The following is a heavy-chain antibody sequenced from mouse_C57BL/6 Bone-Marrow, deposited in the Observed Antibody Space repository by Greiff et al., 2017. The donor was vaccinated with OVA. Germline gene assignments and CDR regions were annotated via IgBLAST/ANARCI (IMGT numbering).Heavy chain of an antibody. CDR3: ARKRNWDEEDFDY. J-gene: IGHJ2*01. D-gene: IGHD4-1*01. V-gene: IGHV1-31*01. CDR2: IYPYNGVS. CDR1: GYSFTGYY. Sequence: EVKLVESGPELVKPGASVKISCKASGYSFTGYYMHWVKQSHGNILDWIGYIYPYNGVSSYNQKFKGKATLTVDKSSSTAYMELRSLTSEDSAVYYCARKRNWDEEDFDYWGQGTTLTVSS.